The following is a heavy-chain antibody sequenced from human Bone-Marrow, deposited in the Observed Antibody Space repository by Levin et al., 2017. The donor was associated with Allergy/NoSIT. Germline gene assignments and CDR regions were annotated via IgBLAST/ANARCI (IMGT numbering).Heavy chain of an antibody. Sequence: ASVKVSCKASGYTFSDYYVHWVRQAPGQGLEWMGWINPENGGTLFAEKFQGRVTMTRDTSISTAYMELSRLTSDDTAVYYCARLTRWPFGWYDPWGQGTLITVSS. J-gene: IGHJ5*02. CDR1: GYTFSDYY. V-gene: IGHV1-2*02. CDR2: INPENGGT. CDR3: ARLTRWPFGWYDP. D-gene: IGHD3-10*01.